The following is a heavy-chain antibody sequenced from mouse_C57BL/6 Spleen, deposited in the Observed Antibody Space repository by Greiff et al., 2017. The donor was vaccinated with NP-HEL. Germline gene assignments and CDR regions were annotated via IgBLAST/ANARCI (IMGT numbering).Heavy chain of an antibody. CDR1: GYTFTDYE. Sequence: QVQLQQSGAELVRPGASVTLSCKASGYTFTDYEMHWVKQTPVHGLEWIGAIDPETGGTAYNQKFKGKAILTADKSSSTAYMELRSLTSEDSAVYYCTRWDYDDAMDYWGQGTSVTVSS. V-gene: IGHV1-15*01. CDR3: TRWDYDDAMDY. J-gene: IGHJ4*01. D-gene: IGHD2-4*01. CDR2: IDPETGGT.